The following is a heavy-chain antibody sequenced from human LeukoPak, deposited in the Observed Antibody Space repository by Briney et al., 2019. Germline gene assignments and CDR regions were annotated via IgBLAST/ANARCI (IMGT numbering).Heavy chain of an antibody. D-gene: IGHD6-6*01. V-gene: IGHV3-21*01. CDR1: GFTFSSYS. CDR2: ISSSSSYI. CDR3: ARDSPIAARVFDY. J-gene: IGHJ4*02. Sequence: GGSLRLSCAASGFTFSSYSMNWVRQAPGKGLEWVSSISSSSSYIYYADSVKGRFTISRDNAKNSLYLQMSSLRAEDTAVYYCARDSPIAARVFDYWGQGTLVTVSS.